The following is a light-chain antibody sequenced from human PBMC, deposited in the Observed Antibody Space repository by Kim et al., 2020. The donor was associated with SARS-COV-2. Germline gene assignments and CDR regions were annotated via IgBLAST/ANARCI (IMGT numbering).Light chain of an antibody. CDR3: QSYDSSLSAL. J-gene: IGLJ3*02. Sequence: GPRVTISCTESSANIGAGYDVHWYQQLPGTAPKPLIYGNSNRPSGVPDRFSGSKSGTSASLAITGLQAEDEADYYCQSYDSSLSALFGGGTQLTVL. V-gene: IGLV1-40*01. CDR2: GNS. CDR1: SANIGAGYD.